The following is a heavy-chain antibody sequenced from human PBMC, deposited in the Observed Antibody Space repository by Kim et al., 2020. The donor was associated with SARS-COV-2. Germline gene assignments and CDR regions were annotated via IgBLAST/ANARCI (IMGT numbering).Heavy chain of an antibody. CDR3: ARQGLGSGYDSPPAYFDH. CDR2: IYSSGTT. J-gene: IGHJ4*02. V-gene: IGHV4-39*01. Sequence: SETLSLTCTVSGDTINRSPYFWGWVRQPPGKGLQWIGSIYSSGTTYSSPSLNSRVTLSVDMSENQFSLRLTSVTVAETAVYYCARQGLGSGYDSPPAYFDHWGQGILAT. D-gene: IGHD5-12*01. CDR1: GDTINRSPYF.